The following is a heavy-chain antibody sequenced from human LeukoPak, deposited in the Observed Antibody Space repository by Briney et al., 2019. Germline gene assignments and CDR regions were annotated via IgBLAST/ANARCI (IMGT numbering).Heavy chain of an antibody. CDR3: ARAPAAAGTPYFDY. J-gene: IGHJ4*02. Sequence: ASVKVSCKASGGTFSSYAISWVRQAPGQGLEWMGWINPNSGDTNYAQKFQGRVTMTRDTSISTAYMELSRLRSDDTAVYYCARAPAAAGTPYFDYWGQGTLVTVSS. CDR1: GGTFSSYA. CDR2: INPNSGDT. V-gene: IGHV1-2*02. D-gene: IGHD6-13*01.